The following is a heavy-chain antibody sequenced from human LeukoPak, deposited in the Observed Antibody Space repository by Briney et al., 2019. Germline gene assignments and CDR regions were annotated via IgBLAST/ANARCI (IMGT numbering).Heavy chain of an antibody. Sequence: SETLSLTCAVYGGSFSGYYWSRIRQPPGKGLEWIGEINHSGSTNYNPSLKSRVTISVDTSKNQFSLKLSSVTAADTAVYYCATATVTTPYYYGMDVWGQGTTVTVSS. V-gene: IGHV4-34*01. CDR3: ATATVTTPYYYGMDV. CDR1: GGSFSGYY. J-gene: IGHJ6*02. D-gene: IGHD4-17*01. CDR2: INHSGST.